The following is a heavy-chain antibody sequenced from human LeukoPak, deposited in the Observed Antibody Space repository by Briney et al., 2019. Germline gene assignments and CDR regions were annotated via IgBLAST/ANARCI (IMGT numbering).Heavy chain of an antibody. CDR3: ARVNIVVVPAASLNGYWFDP. CDR1: GYTFTSYY. CDR2: INPSGGST. J-gene: IGHJ5*02. D-gene: IGHD2-2*01. Sequence: ASVKVSCKASGYTFTSYYMHWVRQAPGQGLEWMGIINPSGGSTSYAQKFQGRVTMTRDTSTSTVYMELSSLRSDDTAVYYCARVNIVVVPAASLNGYWFDPWGQGTLVTVSS. V-gene: IGHV1-46*01.